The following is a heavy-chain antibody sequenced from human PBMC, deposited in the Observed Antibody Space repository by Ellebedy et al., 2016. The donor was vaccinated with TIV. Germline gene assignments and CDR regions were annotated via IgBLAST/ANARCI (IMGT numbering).Heavy chain of an antibody. CDR3: ARGIVLMVYAILVNYYGMDV. CDR2: MNPNSGNT. D-gene: IGHD2-8*01. Sequence: AASVKVSCKASGYTFTSYDINWVRQATGQGLEWMGWMNPNSGNTGYAKKFQGRVTMTRNTSISTAYMELSSLRSEDTAVYYCARGIVLMVYAILVNYYGMDVWGQGTTVTVSS. V-gene: IGHV1-8*01. CDR1: GYTFTSYD. J-gene: IGHJ6*02.